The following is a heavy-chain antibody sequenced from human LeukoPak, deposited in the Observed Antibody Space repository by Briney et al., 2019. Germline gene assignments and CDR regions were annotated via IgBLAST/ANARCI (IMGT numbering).Heavy chain of an antibody. CDR1: GGTFSSYA. Sequence: SVKLSCKASGGTFSSYAIRWVRQAPGQGLEWMGGILHIFGTANYAQKLQGRVTITADQSTSTAYMELSSLRSEDTAVYYCARDLEFLEWSIKEYNWFDPWGQGTLVTVSS. CDR3: ARDLEFLEWSIKEYNWFDP. J-gene: IGHJ5*02. D-gene: IGHD3-3*02. CDR2: ILHIFGTA. V-gene: IGHV1-69*01.